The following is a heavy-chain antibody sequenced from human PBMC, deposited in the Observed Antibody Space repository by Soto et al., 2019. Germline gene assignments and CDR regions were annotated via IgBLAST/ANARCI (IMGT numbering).Heavy chain of an antibody. V-gene: IGHV4-34*01. D-gene: IGHD2-2*01. CDR1: GASFSGFY. J-gene: IGHJ3*02. CDR3: AAVALSFYCSNNPCPGASPEI. CDR2: ISHSGNT. Sequence: SETLSLTCGVYGASFSGFYWSWIRQPPLNVMECIGQISHSGNTQYSPTLKSLVSISADASKRQFNLSLRSVTAADTAVYYCAAVALSFYCSNNPCPGASPEIWGQGTMVTVSS.